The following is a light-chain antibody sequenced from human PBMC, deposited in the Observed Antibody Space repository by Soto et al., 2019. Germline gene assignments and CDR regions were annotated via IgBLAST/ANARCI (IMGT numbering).Light chain of an antibody. Sequence: QSVLTQPRSVSGSPGQSVTISCTGTSSDFGGYNYVSWYQHHPGKAPKLMIYDVSVRPSGVPDRFPGPKSGNTASLTISGLQAEDEADYYCCSYAGTFYVFGTGTKVTVL. V-gene: IGLV2-11*01. J-gene: IGLJ1*01. CDR1: SSDFGGYNY. CDR3: CSYAGTFYV. CDR2: DVS.